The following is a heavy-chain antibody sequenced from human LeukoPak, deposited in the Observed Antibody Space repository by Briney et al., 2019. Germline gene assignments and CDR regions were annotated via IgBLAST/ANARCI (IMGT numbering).Heavy chain of an antibody. CDR1: GFTFDDYG. CDR2: INWNGGST. V-gene: IGHV3-20*04. Sequence: PGGSLRLSCAASGFTFDDYGMSWVRQAPGKGLEWVSGINWNGGSTGYADSVKGRFTVSRDNSKNTLYLQMNSLRAEDTAVYYCATDGGNSVYFQHWGQGTLVTVSS. J-gene: IGHJ1*01. CDR3: ATDGGNSVYFQH. D-gene: IGHD4-23*01.